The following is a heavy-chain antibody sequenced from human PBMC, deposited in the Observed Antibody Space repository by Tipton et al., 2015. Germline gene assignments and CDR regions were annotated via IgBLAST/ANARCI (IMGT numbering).Heavy chain of an antibody. Sequence: TLSLTCSVSGGSISSGNYHWSWIRQHPGKGLEWIGYIFYSGSTNYNPSLKSRVTISVDTSKNQLSLKMSSVTAADTAVYYCARAMSRRHSSGYYYYGMDVWGQGTTITVSS. CDR3: ARAMSRRHSSGYYYYGMDV. CDR1: GGSISSGNYH. D-gene: IGHD3-22*01. J-gene: IGHJ6*02. V-gene: IGHV4-61*01. CDR2: IFYSGST.